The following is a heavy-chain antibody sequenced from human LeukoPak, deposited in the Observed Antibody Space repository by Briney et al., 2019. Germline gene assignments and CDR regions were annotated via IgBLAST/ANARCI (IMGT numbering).Heavy chain of an antibody. CDR2: IKQDGSEK. J-gene: IGHJ4*02. Sequence: GGSLRLSCAASGFTFSSYWMSWVRQAPGKGLEWVANIKQDGSEKYYVDSVKGRFTISRDNAKNSLHLQMNSLRAEDTAVYYCATNAATGIIDYWGRGTLVSVSS. CDR3: ATNAATGIIDY. V-gene: IGHV3-7*01. D-gene: IGHD1-1*01. CDR1: GFTFSSYW.